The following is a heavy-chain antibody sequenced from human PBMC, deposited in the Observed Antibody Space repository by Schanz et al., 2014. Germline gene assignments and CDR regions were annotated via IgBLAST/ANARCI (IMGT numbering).Heavy chain of an antibody. CDR1: GFTFSSYS. D-gene: IGHD3-3*01. Sequence: VQLVESGGGLVQPGGSLRLSCAASGFTFSSYSMNWVRQAPGKGLEWVAVISYDGSHKDYADSVKGRFTISRDNSKNTLYLQMNSLRAEDTAVYYCARDKGGYYPFDYWGQGTLVTVSS. CDR2: ISYDGSHK. J-gene: IGHJ4*02. V-gene: IGHV3-30*03. CDR3: ARDKGGYYPFDY.